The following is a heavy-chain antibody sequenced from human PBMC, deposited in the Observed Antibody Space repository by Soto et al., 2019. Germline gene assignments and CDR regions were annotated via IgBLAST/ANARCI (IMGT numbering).Heavy chain of an antibody. Sequence: QLQLQESGSGLVKPSQTLSLTCTVSGGSISSGGYSWNWIRQPPGKGLEWIGYIYHGGSTYYNPSLMSRVTISVDRSKSQFSLKLISVTAADTAVYYCAGDKLTTDYYYGMDVWGQGTTVTVSS. J-gene: IGHJ6*02. D-gene: IGHD2-2*01. CDR1: GGSISSGGYS. V-gene: IGHV4-30-2*01. CDR2: IYHGGST. CDR3: AGDKLTTDYYYGMDV.